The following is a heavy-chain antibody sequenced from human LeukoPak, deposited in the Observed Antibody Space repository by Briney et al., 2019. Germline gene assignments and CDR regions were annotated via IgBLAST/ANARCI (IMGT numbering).Heavy chain of an antibody. CDR2: IKQDGSEK. D-gene: IGHD3-22*01. J-gene: IGHJ4*02. V-gene: IGHV3-7*01. CDR3: ARGPMGYYDSTGYDN. CDR1: GFTFSSYA. Sequence: QSGGSLRLSCAASGFTFSSYAMSWVRQAPGKGLEWVANIKQDGSEKYYVVSVKGRFTISRDNAKNSLYLQMNSLRAEDTAVYYCARGPMGYYDSTGYDNWGQGTLVTVST.